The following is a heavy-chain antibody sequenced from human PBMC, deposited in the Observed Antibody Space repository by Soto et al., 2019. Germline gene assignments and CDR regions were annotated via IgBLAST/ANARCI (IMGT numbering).Heavy chain of an antibody. D-gene: IGHD1-26*01. Sequence: QVQLVESGGGVVQPGRSLRLSCAASGFTFSSYGMHWVRQAPGKGLEWGAVIWYDGSNKYYADSVKGRFTISRDNSKNTLYLQMNSLRAEDTAVYYCARWEAGGHFDYWGQGTLVTVSS. CDR1: GFTFSSYG. J-gene: IGHJ4*02. CDR2: IWYDGSNK. CDR3: ARWEAGGHFDY. V-gene: IGHV3-33*01.